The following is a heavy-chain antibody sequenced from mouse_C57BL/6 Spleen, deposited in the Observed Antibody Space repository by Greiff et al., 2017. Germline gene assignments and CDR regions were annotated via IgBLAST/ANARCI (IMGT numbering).Heavy chain of an antibody. CDR1: GYAFTNYL. Sequence: QVQLQQSGAELVRPGTSVKVSCKASGYAFTNYLIEWVKQRPGQGLEWIGVINPGSGGTNYNEKFKGKATLTADKASRTAYMQLSSLTSEDSAVYFCASTPWDGTWFAYWGQGTLVTVSA. J-gene: IGHJ3*01. D-gene: IGHD4-1*01. CDR2: INPGSGGT. CDR3: ASTPWDGTWFAY. V-gene: IGHV1-54*01.